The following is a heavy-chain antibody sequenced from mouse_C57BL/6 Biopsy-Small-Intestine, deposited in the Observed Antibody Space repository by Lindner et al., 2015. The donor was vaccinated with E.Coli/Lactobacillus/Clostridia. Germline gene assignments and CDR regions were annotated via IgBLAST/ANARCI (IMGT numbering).Heavy chain of an antibody. Sequence: VQLQESGGGLVKPGGSLKLSCAASGFTFSDYGVHWVRQAPEKGLEWVAFITTVSGTIYYADTVKGRSTISRDNAKNTLFLQMTSLRSEDMAMYYCAREDYGSTYGWYFDVWGTGTTVTVSS. D-gene: IGHD1-1*01. V-gene: IGHV5-17*01. CDR3: AREDYGSTYGWYFDV. CDR1: GFTFSDYG. CDR2: ITTVSGTI. J-gene: IGHJ1*03.